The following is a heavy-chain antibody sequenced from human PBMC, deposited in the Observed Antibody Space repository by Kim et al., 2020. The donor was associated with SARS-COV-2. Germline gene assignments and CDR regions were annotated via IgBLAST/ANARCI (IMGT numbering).Heavy chain of an antibody. CDR3: ARRRTGTTNYYYMDV. J-gene: IGHJ6*03. Sequence: GESLKISCKGSGYSFTSYWIGWVRQMPGKGLEWMGIIYPGDSDTRYSPSFQGQVTISADKSISTAYLQWSSLKASDTAMYYCARRRTGTTNYYYMDVWGKGTTVTVSS. D-gene: IGHD1-7*01. V-gene: IGHV5-51*01. CDR2: IYPGDSDT. CDR1: GYSFTSYW.